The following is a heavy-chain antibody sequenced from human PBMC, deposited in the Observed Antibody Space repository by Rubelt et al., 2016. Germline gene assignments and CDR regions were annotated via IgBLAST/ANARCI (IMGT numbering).Heavy chain of an antibody. D-gene: IGHD2-21*02. CDR1: GGSFSGYY. CDR3: ARERLPDAFDI. V-gene: IGHV4-34*01. CDR2: VNHSGST. Sequence: QVQLQQWGAGLLKPSETLSLTCAVYGGSFSGYYWSWIRQPPGKGLEWIGEVNHSGSTNYNPSLKSRCTISVDTSKNQFSLKLSSVTAADTAVYCCARERLPDAFDIWGQGTMVTVSS. J-gene: IGHJ3*02.